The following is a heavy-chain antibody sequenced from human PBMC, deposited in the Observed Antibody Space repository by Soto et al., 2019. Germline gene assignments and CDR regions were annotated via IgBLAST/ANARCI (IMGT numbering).Heavy chain of an antibody. CDR1: GGSISSGGYY. V-gene: IGHV4-39*01. CDR2: IYYRGNT. D-gene: IGHD3-9*01. CDR3: ARLEGLATISYYFDF. Sequence: PSETLSLTCTVSGGSISSGGYYWSWIRQHPGKGLEWIGNIYYRGNTYYNPSLKTRVTISLDKSKSQFSLKLNSVTAADSAVYFCARLEGLATISYYFDFWGQGAQVTVSS. J-gene: IGHJ4*02.